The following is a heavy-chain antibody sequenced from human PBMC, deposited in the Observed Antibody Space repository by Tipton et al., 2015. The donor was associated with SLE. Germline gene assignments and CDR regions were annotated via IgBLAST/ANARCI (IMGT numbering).Heavy chain of an antibody. CDR1: GGSFSGYY. D-gene: IGHD6-19*01. CDR2: INHSGST. Sequence: TLSLTCAVYGGSFSGYYWSWIRQPSGKGLEWIGEINHSGSTNYNPSLKSRLTISVDTSKNQFSLKLNSVTAADTAVYYCVGSGTKDYWGQGTLVTVSS. V-gene: IGHV4-34*01. CDR3: VGSGTKDY. J-gene: IGHJ4*02.